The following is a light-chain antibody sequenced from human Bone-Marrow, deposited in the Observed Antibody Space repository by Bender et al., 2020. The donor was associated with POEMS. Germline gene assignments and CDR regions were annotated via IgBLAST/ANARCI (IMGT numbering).Light chain of an antibody. CDR3: STWDERLNAPV. V-gene: IGLV1-44*01. CDR2: GTD. J-gene: IGLJ2*01. Sequence: QSVLTQPPSASGTPGQRVTISCSGSSSNIGRNTVNWYQQLPGTPPKLLMFGTDQRPSGVPDRFSGSKSGTSASLAISGLQFEDEGDFYCSTWDERLNAPVFGGGTKVTVL. CDR1: SSNIGRNT.